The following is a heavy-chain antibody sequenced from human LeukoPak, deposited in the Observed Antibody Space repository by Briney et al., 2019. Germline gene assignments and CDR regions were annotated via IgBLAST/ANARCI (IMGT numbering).Heavy chain of an antibody. J-gene: IGHJ6*02. V-gene: IGHV4-59*01. D-gene: IGHD3-22*01. CDR1: ARSITSYY. CDR3: ARDRSGYDSSGYYYYYYGMDV. Sequence: SETLSLTSTVYARSITSYYWSWIRPPQGEGLEWIGYIYYSGSTNYNPSFKSRVTISVDTAKNQFPLKLSSVPAADTAVDYCARDRSGYDSSGYYYYYYGMDVWGQGTTVTVS. CDR2: IYYSGST.